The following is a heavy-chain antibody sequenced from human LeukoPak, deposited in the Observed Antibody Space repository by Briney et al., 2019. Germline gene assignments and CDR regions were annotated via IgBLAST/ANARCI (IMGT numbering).Heavy chain of an antibody. J-gene: IGHJ4*02. Sequence: PGGSLRLSCEASGFTFSSYGMHWVRQAPGKGLEWVAAISDDGSNKYYADSVKGRFTISRDNSKNTVYLQMNSLRAEDTAVYYCAKDLENYYDSSGYVDYWGQGTLVTVSS. CDR2: ISDDGSNK. D-gene: IGHD3-22*01. V-gene: IGHV3-30*18. CDR1: GFTFSSYG. CDR3: AKDLENYYDSSGYVDY.